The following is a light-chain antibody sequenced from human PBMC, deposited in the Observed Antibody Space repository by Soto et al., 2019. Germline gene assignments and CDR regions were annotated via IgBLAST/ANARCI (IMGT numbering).Light chain of an antibody. CDR3: QQYGTPLFT. CDR1: QSVTNNF. V-gene: IGKV3-20*01. CDR2: RAS. Sequence: IVLTQSPGTLSLSPGERATLSCGASQSVTNNFLAWYQQKPGQAPRLLIYRASSRATGVPDRFSGSGSGTDFTLTISRLEPGDFAVYYCQQYGTPLFTFGPGTKVHIK. J-gene: IGKJ3*01.